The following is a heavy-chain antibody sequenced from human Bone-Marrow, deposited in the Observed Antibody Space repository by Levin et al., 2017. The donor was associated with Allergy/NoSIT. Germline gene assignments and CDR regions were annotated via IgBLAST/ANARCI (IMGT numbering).Heavy chain of an antibody. CDR2: ISSSSSYI. Sequence: GGSLRLSCAASGFTFSSYSMNWVRQAPGKGLEWVSSISSSSSYIYYADSVKGRFTISRDNAKNSLYLQMNSLRAEDTAVYYCAGTSSGWYNAFDIWRQGTMVTVSS. J-gene: IGHJ3*02. D-gene: IGHD6-19*01. CDR3: AGTSSGWYNAFDI. CDR1: GFTFSSYS. V-gene: IGHV3-21*01.